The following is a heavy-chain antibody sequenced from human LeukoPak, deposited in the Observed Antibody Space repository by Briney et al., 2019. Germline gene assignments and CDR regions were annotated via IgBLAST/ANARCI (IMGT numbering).Heavy chain of an antibody. V-gene: IGHV3-7*01. CDR1: GFTFSRHW. Sequence: PGGSLRLSCAASGFTFSRHWMIWVRQAPGKGLEWVANIKEDGSEKYYVDSAKGRFTISRDNAKNSLYLQMNSLRAEDTAVYYCARSYYYGSGSPGDYWGQGTLVTVSS. CDR3: ARSYYYGSGSPGDY. CDR2: IKEDGSEK. D-gene: IGHD3-10*01. J-gene: IGHJ4*02.